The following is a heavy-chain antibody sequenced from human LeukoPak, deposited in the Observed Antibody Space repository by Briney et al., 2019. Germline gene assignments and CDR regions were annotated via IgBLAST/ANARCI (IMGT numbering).Heavy chain of an antibody. Sequence: PGGSLTLSCAASGFTFNICAMSWLRQAPGKGLEGVASICSTDIYYAHPVKGRFTVSRHDSKNTQYLQLNSLRPEDSAVYYCAKDASPGNALRHYGRMWGRGHVVSVPS. CDR3: AKDASPGNALRHYGRM. V-gene: IGHV3-23*01. CDR2: ICSTDI. CDR1: GFTFNICA. J-gene: IGHJ4*02. D-gene: IGHD4-17*01.